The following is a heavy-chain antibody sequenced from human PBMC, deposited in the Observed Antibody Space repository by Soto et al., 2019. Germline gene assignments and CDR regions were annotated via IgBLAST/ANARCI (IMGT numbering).Heavy chain of an antibody. J-gene: IGHJ4*02. CDR3: GRGRSGQIVVFY. CDR2: IGPESGAT. CDR1: GYTFTGHY. V-gene: IGHV1-2*02. Sequence: ASVKVSCKASGYTFTGHYIHWVRQAPEQGPEWMGEIGPESGATRYAQKFQGRVTMAMDMSITTVYMELSNLSPDDTAVYYCGRGRSGQIVVFYWGQGTPVTVSS. D-gene: IGHD5-12*01.